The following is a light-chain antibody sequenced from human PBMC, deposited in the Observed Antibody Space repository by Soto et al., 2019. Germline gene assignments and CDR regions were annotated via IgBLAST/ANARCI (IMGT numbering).Light chain of an antibody. CDR3: QQYDKWVT. V-gene: IGKV3-15*01. Sequence: EIMMTQSPATLSVSPGETATLSCRASQTVSTNLAWYQQKRGQAPRLLIYGASTRATGIPARFIGSGSGTDFTLTINSLQSEDFAVYYCQQYDKWVTFGPGTKVYIK. CDR2: GAS. J-gene: IGKJ3*01. CDR1: QTVSTN.